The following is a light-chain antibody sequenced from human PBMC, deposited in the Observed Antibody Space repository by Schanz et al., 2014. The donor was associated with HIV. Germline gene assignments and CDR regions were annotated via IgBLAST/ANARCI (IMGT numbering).Light chain of an antibody. CDR1: QSVSSY. Sequence: EIVLTQSPGTLSLSPGERATLSCRASQSVSSYLAWYQQKPGQAPRLLIFYASTRATGIPDRFSGSGSGTDFTLTISRLEPEDFAVYYCQQFGALPQSFGQGTKLEI. CDR2: YAS. CDR3: QQFGALPQS. V-gene: IGKV3-20*01. J-gene: IGKJ2*03.